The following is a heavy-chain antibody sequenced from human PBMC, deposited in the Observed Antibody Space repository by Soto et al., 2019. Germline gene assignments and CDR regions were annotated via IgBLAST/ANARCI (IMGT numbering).Heavy chain of an antibody. CDR1: GFTFSSYW. J-gene: IGHJ4*02. D-gene: IGHD3-22*01. Sequence: VQLVESGGGLVQPGGSLRLSCAASGFTFSSYWMHWVRQAPGKGLEWVAVISYDGSNKYYADSVKGRFTISRDNSKNTLYLQMNSLRAEDTAVYYCAREGDYDSSGTLDYWGQGTLVTVSS. V-gene: IGHV3-30-3*01. CDR2: ISYDGSNK. CDR3: AREGDYDSSGTLDY.